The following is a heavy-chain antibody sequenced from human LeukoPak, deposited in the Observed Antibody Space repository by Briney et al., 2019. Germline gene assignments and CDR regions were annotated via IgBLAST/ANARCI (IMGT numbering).Heavy chain of an antibody. J-gene: IGHJ5*02. V-gene: IGHV3-21*01. Sequence: PGGSLRLSCAASRFTFSSYNMNWVRQAPGKGLEWVASISGSSTDIYYADSVKGRFTISRDNSKNTLYLQMNSLRAEDTAVYYCAKDLRALLWFGELSHWFDPWGQGTLVTVSS. D-gene: IGHD3-10*01. CDR2: ISGSSTDI. CDR3: AKDLRALLWFGELSHWFDP. CDR1: RFTFSSYN.